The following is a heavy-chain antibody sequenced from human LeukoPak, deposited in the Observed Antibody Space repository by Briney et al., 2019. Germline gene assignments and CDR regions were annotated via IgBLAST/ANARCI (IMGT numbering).Heavy chain of an antibody. CDR3: ARFSIVGATDWFDP. D-gene: IGHD1-26*01. CDR1: GGSISSYY. J-gene: IGHJ5*02. V-gene: IGHV4-59*08. Sequence: SETLSLTCTLSGGSISSYYWSWIRQPPGKGLEWIGCFYYSGNTKYNPSLKSRVTIAVDTSKNQFSLKLSSVTAADAAVYYCARFSIVGATDWFDPWGQGTLVTVSS. CDR2: FYYSGNT.